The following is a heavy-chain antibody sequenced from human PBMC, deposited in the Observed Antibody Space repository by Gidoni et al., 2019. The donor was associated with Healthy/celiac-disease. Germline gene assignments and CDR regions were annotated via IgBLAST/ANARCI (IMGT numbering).Heavy chain of an antibody. D-gene: IGHD2-15*01. Sequence: EVQLVESVGGLVQPGGSLRLSCAASGFTFSRYSMHWVRQAPGKGLEWVSYISSSSSTIYYADSVKGRFNISRDNAKNSLYLQMNSLRDEDTAVYYCARVRLGYCSGGSCYNWFDPWGQGTLVTVSS. CDR2: ISSSSSTI. CDR1: GFTFSRYS. J-gene: IGHJ5*02. V-gene: IGHV3-48*02. CDR3: ARVRLGYCSGGSCYNWFDP.